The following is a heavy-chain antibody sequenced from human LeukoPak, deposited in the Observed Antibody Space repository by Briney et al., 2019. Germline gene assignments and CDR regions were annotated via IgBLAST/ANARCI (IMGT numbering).Heavy chain of an antibody. CDR1: RFTFDNYA. CDR3: AKDRPNYYESDGHYYRRDGDY. J-gene: IGHJ4*02. D-gene: IGHD3-22*01. Sequence: GGSLRLSCAASRFTFDNYAMSWVRQAPGKGLEWVSSISSGGDITFYADSVKGRFTISRDNSKYALYLQMNSLRADDAAVYYCAKDRPNYYESDGHYYRRDGDYWGQGTLVTVS. CDR2: ISSGGDIT. V-gene: IGHV3-23*01.